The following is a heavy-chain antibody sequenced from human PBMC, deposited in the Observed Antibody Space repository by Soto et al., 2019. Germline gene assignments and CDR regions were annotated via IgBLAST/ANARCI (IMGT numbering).Heavy chain of an antibody. CDR2: INPADSDT. D-gene: IGHD1-1*01. CDR1: GYTFTSYW. V-gene: IGHV5-51*01. J-gene: IGHJ4*02. Sequence: GESLNLSCKGSGYTFTSYWIGWVRQMHGKGLEWVGIINPADSDTSYSTSFLGQVTTLADNTTSTADLQWSSLKASDTAIYYGARLYWTYFNYWGQGSLVTVSS. CDR3: ARLYWTYFNY.